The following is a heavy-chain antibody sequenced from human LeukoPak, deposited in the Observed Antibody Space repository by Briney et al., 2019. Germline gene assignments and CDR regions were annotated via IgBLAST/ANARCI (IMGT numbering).Heavy chain of an antibody. CDR3: ARGRPIANCSGTSCYTGRWFDP. Sequence: GASVKVSCKASGYTFTSYDINWVRQATGQGLGWMGWMNPNSGNTGYAQKFQGRVTMTRNTSISTAYMELSSLRSEDTAVYYCARGRPIANCSGTSCYTGRWFDPWGQGTLVTVSS. D-gene: IGHD2-2*02. CDR2: MNPNSGNT. V-gene: IGHV1-8*01. J-gene: IGHJ5*02. CDR1: GYTFTSYD.